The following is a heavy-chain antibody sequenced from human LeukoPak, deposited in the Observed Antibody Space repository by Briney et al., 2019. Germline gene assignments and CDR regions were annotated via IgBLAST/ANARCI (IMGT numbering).Heavy chain of an antibody. Sequence: PGGSLRLSCAASGFTFDDYAMHWVRQAPGKGLEWVSGISWNSGSIGYADSVKGRFTISRDNAKNSLYLQMNSLRAKDTALYYCARSRFGQLLISDYWGQGTLVTVSS. CDR1: GFTFDDYA. V-gene: IGHV3-9*01. J-gene: IGHJ4*02. CDR3: ARSRFGQLLISDY. CDR2: ISWNSGSI. D-gene: IGHD3-10*01.